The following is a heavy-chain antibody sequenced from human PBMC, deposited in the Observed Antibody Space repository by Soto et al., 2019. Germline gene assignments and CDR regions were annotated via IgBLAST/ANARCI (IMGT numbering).Heavy chain of an antibody. V-gene: IGHV3-23*01. CDR3: AKARAQYYDFWSGYPVDY. D-gene: IGHD3-3*01. CDR2: ISGSGGST. Sequence: GGSLRISCAASGFTFSRYAMSWVRQAPGKGLEWVSAISGSGGSTYYADSVKGRFTISRDNSKNTLYLQMNSLRAEDTAVYYCAKARAQYYDFWSGYPVDYWGQGT. CDR1: GFTFSRYA. J-gene: IGHJ4*02.